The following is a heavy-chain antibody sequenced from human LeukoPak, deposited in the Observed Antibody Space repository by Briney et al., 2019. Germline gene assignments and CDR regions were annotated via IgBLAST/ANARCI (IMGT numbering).Heavy chain of an antibody. Sequence: GASVKVSCKAFGYTFTSNYMHGVGQAPGQGREWMGVISPTCGSTTYAQKFQGRVTLTRDMSTSTDYLELSSLRSEDTAVYYCARDNSVRDEAWWFHPWGQGTLVTVSS. CDR2: ISPTCGST. V-gene: IGHV1-46*01. CDR1: GYTFTSNY. J-gene: IGHJ5*02. CDR3: ARDNSVRDEAWWFHP. D-gene: IGHD5-24*01.